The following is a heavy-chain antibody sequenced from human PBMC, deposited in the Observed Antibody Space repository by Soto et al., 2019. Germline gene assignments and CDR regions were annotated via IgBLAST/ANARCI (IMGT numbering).Heavy chain of an antibody. V-gene: IGHV5-51*01. Sequence: GESLKISCKGSGYNFTNYWIGWVRQMPGKGLEWMGIIYPGDSDTRYSPSFQGQVTISADKSISTAYLQWSSLKASDTDMYYCARYDYGEYSYYYGMDVWGQGTTVTVSS. CDR1: GYNFTNYW. D-gene: IGHD4-17*01. CDR3: ARYDYGEYSYYYGMDV. J-gene: IGHJ6*02. CDR2: IYPGDSDT.